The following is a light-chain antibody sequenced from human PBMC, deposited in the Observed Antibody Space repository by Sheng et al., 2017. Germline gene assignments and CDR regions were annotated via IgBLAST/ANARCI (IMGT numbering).Light chain of an antibody. J-gene: IGKJ2*01. Sequence: DVQMTQSPSSVSASVGDRVTITCRASQDIRRWLAWYQQKPGRAPEILIFFVVKFSQRGYPDSRFSGSGSGTRNSVSPSPACSLKILSTYYCQQTVDFPYTFGQGTQLEIK. CDR2: FVV. V-gene: IGKV1-12*01. CDR3: QQTVDFPYT. CDR1: QDIRRW.